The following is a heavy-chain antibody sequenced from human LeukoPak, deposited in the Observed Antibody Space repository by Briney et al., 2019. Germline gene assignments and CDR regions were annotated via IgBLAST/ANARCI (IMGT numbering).Heavy chain of an antibody. CDR3: ARGYSSGWYPNYYYYMDV. J-gene: IGHJ6*03. CDR1: GYTFTGYY. D-gene: IGHD6-19*01. V-gene: IGHV1-2*06. Sequence: ASVKVSCKASGYTFTGYYMHWVRQAPGQGLEWMGRINPNSGGTNYAQKLQGRVTMTRDTSISTAYMELSRLRSDDTAVYYCARGYSSGWYPNYYYYMDVWGKGTTVTVSS. CDR2: INPNSGGT.